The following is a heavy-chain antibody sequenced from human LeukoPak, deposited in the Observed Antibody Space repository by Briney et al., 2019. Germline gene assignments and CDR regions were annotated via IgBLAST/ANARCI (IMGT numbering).Heavy chain of an antibody. CDR2: IYYRGST. V-gene: IGHV4-59*11. J-gene: IGHJ2*01. Sequence: SETLSLTCTVSGGSISSHYWSWIRQPPGKGLEWIGYIYYRGSTNYNASLQSRVTISVDTSKNQFSLKLSSVTAADTAVYYCARGGWSLDVWGRGTLVTVSS. CDR3: ARGGWSLDV. CDR1: GGSISSHY.